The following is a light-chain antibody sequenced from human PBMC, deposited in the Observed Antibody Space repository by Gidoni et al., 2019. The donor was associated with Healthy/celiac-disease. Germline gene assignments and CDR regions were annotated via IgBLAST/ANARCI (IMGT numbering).Light chain of an antibody. Sequence: DIKLTQSLSFLSASVADRVTITCRPSQAISSYLAWYQQKPGKAPKLLIYAASTLQSGVPSRFSGSGSGTEFTLTISSLQPEDFATYYCQQLSSYAVTFGGGTKVEIK. J-gene: IGKJ4*01. CDR3: QQLSSYAVT. V-gene: IGKV1-9*01. CDR2: AAS. CDR1: QAISSY.